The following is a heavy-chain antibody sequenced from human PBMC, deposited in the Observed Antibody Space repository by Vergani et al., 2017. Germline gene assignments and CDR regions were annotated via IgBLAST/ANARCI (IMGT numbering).Heavy chain of an antibody. J-gene: IGHJ3*02. Sequence: QVQLVESGGGVVQPGRSLRLSCAASGFTFSSYAMHWVRQAPGKGLEWVAVISYDGSNKYYADSVKGRFTISRDNSKNTLYLQMNSLRAEDTAVYYCARFGYSGYDWNAFDIWGQGTMVTVSS. CDR2: ISYDGSNK. V-gene: IGHV3-30-3*01. D-gene: IGHD5-12*01. CDR1: GFTFSSYA. CDR3: ARFGYSGYDWNAFDI.